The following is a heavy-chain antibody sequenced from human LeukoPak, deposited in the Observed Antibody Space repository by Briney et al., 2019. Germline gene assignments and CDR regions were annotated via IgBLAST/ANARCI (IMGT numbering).Heavy chain of an antibody. J-gene: IGHJ2*01. CDR3: VKDNYADYASGGVDWYFDL. Sequence: GGSLRLPCAASGFTFSNFAMGWVRQAPGKGLAWVSGISGSGGGTYYVDSVRGRFTISRDNSKNTLFLDMNNMRDDDTAVYFCVKDNYADYASGGVDWYFDLWGRGTLVTVSS. V-gene: IGHV3-23*01. CDR1: GFTFSNFA. D-gene: IGHD4-17*01. CDR2: ISGSGGGT.